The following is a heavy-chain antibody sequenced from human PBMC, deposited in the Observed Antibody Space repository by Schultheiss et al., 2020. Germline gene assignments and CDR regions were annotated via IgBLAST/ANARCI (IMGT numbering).Heavy chain of an antibody. Sequence: SETLSLTCTVSGGSISSSSYYWGWIRQPPGQGLEWIGSIYYSGSTYYNPSLKSRVTISVDTSKNQFSLKLSSVTAADTAVYYCAREVGVAGMGVWGQGTLGTVSA. CDR1: GGSISSSSYY. D-gene: IGHD6-19*01. CDR2: IYYSGST. V-gene: IGHV4-39*07. CDR3: AREVGVAGMGV. J-gene: IGHJ4*02.